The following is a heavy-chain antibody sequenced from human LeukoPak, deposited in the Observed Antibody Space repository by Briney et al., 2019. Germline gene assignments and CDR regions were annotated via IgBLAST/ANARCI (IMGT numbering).Heavy chain of an antibody. Sequence: ASVKVSCKASGYTFTSYYMHWVRQAPGQGLEWMGIINPSGGSTSYAQKFQGRVTMTRDTSTSTVYMELSSLRSEDTAVYYCARDTGRRWLQFFSDYWGQGTLVTVSS. J-gene: IGHJ4*02. CDR1: GYTFTSYY. CDR3: ARDTGRRWLQFFSDY. CDR2: INPSGGST. V-gene: IGHV1-46*01. D-gene: IGHD5-24*01.